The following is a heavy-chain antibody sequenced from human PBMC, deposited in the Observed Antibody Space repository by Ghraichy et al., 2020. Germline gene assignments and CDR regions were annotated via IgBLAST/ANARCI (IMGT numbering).Heavy chain of an antibody. J-gene: IGHJ4*02. CDR1: GFTFSSYA. Sequence: GGSLRLSCAASGFTFSSYAMSWVRQAPGKGLEWVSAISGSGGSTYYADSVKGRFTISRDNSKHTLYLQMNSLRAEDTAVYYCAKGTYYDILTIIAYWGQGTLVTVSS. CDR2: ISGSGGST. D-gene: IGHD3-9*01. CDR3: AKGTYYDILTIIAY. V-gene: IGHV3-23*01.